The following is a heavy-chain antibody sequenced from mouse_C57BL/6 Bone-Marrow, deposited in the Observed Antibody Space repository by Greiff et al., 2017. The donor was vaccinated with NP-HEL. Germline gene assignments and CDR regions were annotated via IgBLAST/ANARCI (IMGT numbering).Heavy chain of an antibody. Sequence: EVMLVESGEGLVKPGGSLKLSCAASGFTFSSYAMSWVRKTPEKRLEWGAYISSGGDYIYYADTVKGRFTISRDNARNTLYLQMSSLKSEDTAMYYCTREGFDYDVGGYYAMDYWGQGTSVTVSS. D-gene: IGHD2-4*01. CDR2: ISSGGDYI. CDR1: GFTFSSYA. J-gene: IGHJ4*01. CDR3: TREGFDYDVGGYYAMDY. V-gene: IGHV5-9-1*02.